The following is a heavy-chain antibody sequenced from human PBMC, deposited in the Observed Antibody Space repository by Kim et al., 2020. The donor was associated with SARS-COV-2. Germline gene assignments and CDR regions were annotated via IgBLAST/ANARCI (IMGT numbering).Heavy chain of an antibody. CDR1: GGSFSGYY. CDR3: ARGPAYCGGDCYSTGFDP. D-gene: IGHD2-21*02. CDR2: INHSGST. J-gene: IGHJ5*02. V-gene: IGHV4-34*01. Sequence: SETLSLTCAVYGGSFSGYYWSWIRQPPGKGLEWIGEINHSGSTNYNPSLKSRVTISVDTSKNQFSLKLSSVTAADTAVYYCARGPAYCGGDCYSTGFDPWGQGPLVTVSS.